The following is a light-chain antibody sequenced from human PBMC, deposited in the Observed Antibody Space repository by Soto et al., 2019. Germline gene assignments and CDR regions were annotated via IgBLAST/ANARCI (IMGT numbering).Light chain of an antibody. V-gene: IGKV1-39*01. Sequence: DIQMAQSPSSLSASVGGRVTISCRASRDIGTYLTWYQQKPGKAPKLVIYRASGLQSGVPSRFSGSGSGTHFTLTISSLQPEDFATYYCQQSYSTPHSFGGGTKVEIK. CDR1: RDIGTY. CDR2: RAS. J-gene: IGKJ4*01. CDR3: QQSYSTPHS.